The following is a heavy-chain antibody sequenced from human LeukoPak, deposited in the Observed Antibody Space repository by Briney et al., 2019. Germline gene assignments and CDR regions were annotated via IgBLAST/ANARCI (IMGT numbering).Heavy chain of an antibody. V-gene: IGHV3-21*01. CDR1: GFTFGTYA. CDR3: ARDRPTRRSRGVVVQ. Sequence: GGSLRLSCAASGFTFGTYAMTWVRQAPGKGLEWVSSISSGGTYIYYAESLRGRSTISRDNTKNFLYLQLSTLRVEDTAVYYCARDRPTRRSRGVVVQWGQGTLVTVSS. J-gene: IGHJ4*02. D-gene: IGHD2-15*01. CDR2: ISSGGTYI.